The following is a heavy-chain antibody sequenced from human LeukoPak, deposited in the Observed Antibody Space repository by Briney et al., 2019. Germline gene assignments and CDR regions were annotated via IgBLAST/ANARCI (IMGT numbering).Heavy chain of an antibody. D-gene: IGHD3-22*01. CDR3: ARGRRKIVVGTAYDY. J-gene: IGHJ4*02. CDR1: GCSISSGGYY. CDR2: INHSGST. Sequence: PSEALSLTCSVSGCSISSGGYYWSWMHQPPGKGLEWIGEINHSGSTNYNPSLKSRVTISVDTSKNQFSLKLSSVTAADTAVYYCARGRRKIVVGTAYDYWGQGTLVTVSS. V-gene: IGHV4-39*07.